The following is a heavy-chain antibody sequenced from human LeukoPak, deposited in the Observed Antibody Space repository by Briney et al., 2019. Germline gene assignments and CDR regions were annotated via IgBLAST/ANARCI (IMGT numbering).Heavy chain of an antibody. Sequence: GRSLRLSCPASGFTFSSYAMHWVRQAPGKGLEWVAVISYDGSNKYYAGSVKGRFTISRDNSKNTLYLQMNSLRAEDTAVYYCARDEGTAMAVYYYYGMDVWGQGTTVTVSS. J-gene: IGHJ6*02. D-gene: IGHD5-18*01. V-gene: IGHV3-30*04. CDR3: ARDEGTAMAVYYYYGMDV. CDR1: GFTFSSYA. CDR2: ISYDGSNK.